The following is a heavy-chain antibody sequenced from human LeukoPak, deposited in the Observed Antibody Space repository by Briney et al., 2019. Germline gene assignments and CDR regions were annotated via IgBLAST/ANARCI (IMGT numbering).Heavy chain of an antibody. CDR2: INHSGST. CDR1: GGSFSGYY. CDR3: AGADDFWSGYYRNYYYYYMYV. Sequence: SETLSLTCAVYGGSFSGYYWSWIRQPPGEGLEWIGEINHSGSTNYNPSLKSRVTISVDTSKNQFSLKLSSVTAADTAGYYCAGADDFWSGYYRNYYYYYMYVWGKGTTVTVSS. D-gene: IGHD3-3*01. V-gene: IGHV4-34*01. J-gene: IGHJ6*03.